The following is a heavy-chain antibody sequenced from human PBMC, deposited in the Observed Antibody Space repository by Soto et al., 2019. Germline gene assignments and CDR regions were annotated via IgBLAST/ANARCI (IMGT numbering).Heavy chain of an antibody. Sequence: GASVKVSCKASGYTFTSYGISWVRQAPGQGLGWMGWISAYNGNTNYAQKLQGRVTMTTDTSTSTAYTELRSLSSDGTLVYYCGRDCPHNIVVVTVAFDIWGQGEKVTVS. J-gene: IGHJ3*02. CDR3: GRDCPHNIVVVTVAFDI. CDR2: ISAYNGNT. V-gene: IGHV1-18*01. D-gene: IGHD2-21*02. CDR1: GYTFTSYG.